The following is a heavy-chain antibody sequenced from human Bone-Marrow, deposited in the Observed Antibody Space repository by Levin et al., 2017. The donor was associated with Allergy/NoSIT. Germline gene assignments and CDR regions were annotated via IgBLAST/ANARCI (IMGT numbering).Heavy chain of an antibody. CDR2: LSSSGATI. CDR1: GFTFSMYD. CDR3: ARGLGYSDYIDY. V-gene: IGHV3-48*03. J-gene: IGHJ4*02. D-gene: IGHD3-22*01. Sequence: QTGGSLRLSCDASGFTFSMYDMHWVRQAPGKGLEWISDLSSSGATIHYVDSVKGRFTISRDNTNNSLYLQMNSLRAEDTAVYFCARGLGYSDYIDYWGQGTQVTVSS.